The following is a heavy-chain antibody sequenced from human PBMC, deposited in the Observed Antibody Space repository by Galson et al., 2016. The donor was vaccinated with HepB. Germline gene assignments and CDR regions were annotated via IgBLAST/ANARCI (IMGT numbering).Heavy chain of an antibody. CDR3: ARAVDYRNYFDY. Sequence: WIRHHPGKGLEWIAFIYHSGSTYYNPSLKSRVSISVDTSKNQFSLKLASVTAADTAVYYCARAVDYRNYFDYWGQGTLVTVSS. CDR2: IYHSGST. J-gene: IGHJ4*02. D-gene: IGHD4-11*01. V-gene: IGHV4-31*02.